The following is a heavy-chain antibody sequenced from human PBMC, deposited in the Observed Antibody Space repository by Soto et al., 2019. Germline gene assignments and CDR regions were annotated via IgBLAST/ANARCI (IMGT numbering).Heavy chain of an antibody. CDR1: GFTFSSYW. CDR3: ASLTYYYDSSGLYFDY. D-gene: IGHD3-22*01. J-gene: IGHJ4*02. V-gene: IGHV3-7*03. Sequence: PGGSLRLSCAASGFTFSSYWMSWVRQAPGKGLEWVANIKQDGSEKYYVDSVKGRFTISRDSAKNSLYLQMNSLRAEDTAVYYCASLTYYYDSSGLYFDYWGQGTLVTVSS. CDR2: IKQDGSEK.